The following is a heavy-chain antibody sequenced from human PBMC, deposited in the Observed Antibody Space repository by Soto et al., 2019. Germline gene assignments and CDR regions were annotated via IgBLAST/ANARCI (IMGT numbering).Heavy chain of an antibody. Sequence: GGSLRLSCAASGFTFSSYSINWVRQAPGKGLEWVSYVSTTSSTIYYADSVKGRFTISRDNAKNSLYLQMNSLRAEDTAVYYCAREDSNYGYYFDYWGQGTLVTVYS. D-gene: IGHD4-4*01. V-gene: IGHV3-48*01. J-gene: IGHJ4*02. CDR2: VSTTSSTI. CDR3: AREDSNYGYYFDY. CDR1: GFTFSSYS.